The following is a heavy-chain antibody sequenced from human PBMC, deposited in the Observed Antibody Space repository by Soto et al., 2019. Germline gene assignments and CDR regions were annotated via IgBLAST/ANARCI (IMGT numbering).Heavy chain of an antibody. CDR1: GLTVSTNP. Sequence: EVQLVESGGGLVQPGGSLRLSCAASGLTVSTNPMSWVRQAPGKRLEWVSVIYTGGGTHYADSVKDRFTISRDNCKNTVNLQMNSLRPEDTAVYDCARDGSGHWGQGTLVTVSS. CDR2: IYTGGGT. CDR3: ARDGSGH. V-gene: IGHV3-66*01. J-gene: IGHJ4*02.